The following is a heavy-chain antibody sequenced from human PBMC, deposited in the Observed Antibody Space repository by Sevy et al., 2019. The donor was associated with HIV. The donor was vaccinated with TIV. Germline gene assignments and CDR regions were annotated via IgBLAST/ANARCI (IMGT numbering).Heavy chain of an antibody. D-gene: IGHD2-2*01. CDR3: ARYCISTSPHNWFDP. V-gene: IGHV4-30-4*01. Sequence: SETLSLTCTVSGGTITSGDYYWTRIRQSPGKGLEWIGYIYYSGTTYYNPSLKSRVSISVDTSKNQFSLNLRSVTAADTAVYYCARYCISTSPHNWFDPWGQGALVTVSS. CDR1: GGTITSGDYY. CDR2: IYYSGTT. J-gene: IGHJ5*02.